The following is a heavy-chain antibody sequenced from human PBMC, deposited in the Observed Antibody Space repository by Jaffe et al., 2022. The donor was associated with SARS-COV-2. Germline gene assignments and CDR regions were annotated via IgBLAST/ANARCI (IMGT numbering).Heavy chain of an antibody. Sequence: EVQLVESGGGLVKPGGSLRLSCAASGFTFSSYSMNWVRQAPGKGLEWVSSISSSSSYIYYADSVKGRFTISRDNAKNSLYLQMNSLRAEDTAVYYCARTTVVTRQPINWYFDLWGRGTLVTVSS. CDR1: GFTFSSYS. CDR2: ISSSSSYI. D-gene: IGHD4-17*01. V-gene: IGHV3-21*01. J-gene: IGHJ2*01. CDR3: ARTTVVTRQPINWYFDL.